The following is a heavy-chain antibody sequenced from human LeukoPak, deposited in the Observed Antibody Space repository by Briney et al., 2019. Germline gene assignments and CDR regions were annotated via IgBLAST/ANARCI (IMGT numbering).Heavy chain of an antibody. J-gene: IGHJ2*01. Sequence: SETLSLTCAVSGGSTSSGGYSWSWIRQPPGKGLEWIGYIYHSGSTYYNPSLKSRVTISVDRSKNQFSLKLSSVTAADTAVYYCARVRYYDSSGYPRTDWYFDLWGRGTLVTVSS. V-gene: IGHV4-30-2*01. CDR1: GGSTSSGGYS. CDR2: IYHSGST. D-gene: IGHD3-22*01. CDR3: ARVRYYDSSGYPRTDWYFDL.